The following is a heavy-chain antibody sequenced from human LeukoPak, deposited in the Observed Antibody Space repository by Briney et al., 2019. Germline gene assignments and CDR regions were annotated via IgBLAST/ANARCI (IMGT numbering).Heavy chain of an antibody. CDR3: ARYPSYSSSWYLASHYYYMDV. CDR2: IYPGDSDT. J-gene: IGHJ6*03. CDR1: GYSFTSYW. D-gene: IGHD6-13*01. V-gene: IGHV5-51*01. Sequence: GESLKISCKGSGYSFTSYWIGWVRQMPGKGLEWIGIIYPGDSDTRYSPSFQGQVTISADKSISTAYLQWSSLKASDTAMYYCARYPSYSSSWYLASHYYYMDVWGKGTTVTVSS.